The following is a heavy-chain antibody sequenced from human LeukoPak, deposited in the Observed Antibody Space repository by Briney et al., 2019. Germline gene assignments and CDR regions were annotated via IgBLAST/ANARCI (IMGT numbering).Heavy chain of an antibody. V-gene: IGHV4-34*01. D-gene: IGHD2-15*01. J-gene: IGHJ4*02. CDR3: ASSPAFGYCSGGSCYSLNY. CDR2: INHSGST. CDR1: GGSFSGYY. Sequence: SETLSLTCAVYGGSFSGYYWSWIRQPPGKGLEWIGEINHSGSTNYNPSLKSRVTISVDTSKNQFSLKLSSVTAADTAVYYCASSPAFGYCSGGSCYSLNYWGQGTLVTVSS.